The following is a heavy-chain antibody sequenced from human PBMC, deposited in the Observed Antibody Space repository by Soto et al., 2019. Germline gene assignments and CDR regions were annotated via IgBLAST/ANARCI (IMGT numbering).Heavy chain of an antibody. D-gene: IGHD4-4*01. CDR3: ALAGYDSNYYAVTPLSAGHF. J-gene: IGHJ4*02. Sequence: QVQLVVSGGGLVKPGGSLRISCAASGFTFSDYYISWIRQAPGKGLECVSYISSSGSIIYYADSVKGRFTISRDNAKNSLYLQMNSLRAEDTAVYYCALAGYDSNYYAVTPLSAGHFWGQGTLVTVSS. CDR1: GFTFSDYY. V-gene: IGHV3-11*01. CDR2: ISSSGSII.